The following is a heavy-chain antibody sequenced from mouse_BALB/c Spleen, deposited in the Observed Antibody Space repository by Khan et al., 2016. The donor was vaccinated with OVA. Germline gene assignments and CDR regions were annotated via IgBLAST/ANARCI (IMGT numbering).Heavy chain of an antibody. D-gene: IGHD1-1*01. CDR1: GFTFTDYY. J-gene: IGHJ1*01. Sequence: EVELVESGGGLVQPGGSLRLSCATSGFTFTDYYMSWVRQPPGKALEWLGFIRNKANGYTTEYSASVKSRFTITRDNPQSIVYLQMITLIAEDSATYYCSRETVVDIYWYLDVWGAGTTVTVSS. CDR2: IRNKANGYTT. V-gene: IGHV7-3*02. CDR3: SRETVVDIYWYLDV.